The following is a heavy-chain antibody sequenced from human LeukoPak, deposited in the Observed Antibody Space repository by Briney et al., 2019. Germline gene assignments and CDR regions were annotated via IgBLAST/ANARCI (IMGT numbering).Heavy chain of an antibody. CDR2: IYYSGNT. Sequence: SETLSLTCIVSGGSISSTTYYWGWIRQPPGKRLEWIGSIYYSGNTYYNPSLKSRVTISIDTSKNQFSLNLNPVTAADTALYSCAKHYLGGNYPDYFSHWGQGTLVTVSS. D-gene: IGHD1-26*01. CDR1: GGSISSTTYY. V-gene: IGHV4-39*01. CDR3: AKHYLGGNYPDYFSH. J-gene: IGHJ4*02.